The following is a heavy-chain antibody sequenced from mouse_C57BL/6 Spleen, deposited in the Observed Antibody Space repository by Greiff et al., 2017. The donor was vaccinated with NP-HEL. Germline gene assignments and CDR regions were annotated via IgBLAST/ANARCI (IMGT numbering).Heavy chain of an antibody. J-gene: IGHJ2*01. Sequence: QVQLQQPGAELVRPGSSVKLSCKASGYTFTSYWMHWVKQRPIQGLEWIGNIDPSDSETHYNQKFKDKATLTVDKSSSTAYMQLSSLTSEDSAVYYCAREEGLRRTDYWGQGTTLTVSS. CDR2: IDPSDSET. CDR3: AREEGLRRTDY. D-gene: IGHD2-4*01. V-gene: IGHV1-52*01. CDR1: GYTFTSYW.